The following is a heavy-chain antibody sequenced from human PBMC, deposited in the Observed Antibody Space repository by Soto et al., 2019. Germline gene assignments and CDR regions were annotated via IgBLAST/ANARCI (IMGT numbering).Heavy chain of an antibody. CDR2: IKQDGSEK. CDR1: GFTFSSYW. CDR3: ARGHIVVVVAATNFDY. V-gene: IGHV3-7*01. D-gene: IGHD2-15*01. Sequence: PGGSLRLSCAASGFTFSSYWMSWVRQAPGKGLEWVANIKQDGSEKYYVDSVKGRFTISRDSAKNSLYLQMNSLRAEDTAVYYCARGHIVVVVAATNFDYWGQGTLVTVSS. J-gene: IGHJ4*02.